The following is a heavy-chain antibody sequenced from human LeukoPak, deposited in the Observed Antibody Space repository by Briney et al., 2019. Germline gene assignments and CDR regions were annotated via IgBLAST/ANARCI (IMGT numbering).Heavy chain of an antibody. J-gene: IGHJ4*02. Sequence: GGSLRLSCAASGFTFSNAWMSWVRQAPGKGLEWVSYISISGGSTYYADSVKGRFTISRDNSKNTLYLQMNSLRAEDTAVYYCAKDFSGVPSIDCWGQGTLVTVSS. CDR2: ISISGGST. CDR1: GFTFSNAW. D-gene: IGHD2-15*01. V-gene: IGHV3-48*01. CDR3: AKDFSGVPSIDC.